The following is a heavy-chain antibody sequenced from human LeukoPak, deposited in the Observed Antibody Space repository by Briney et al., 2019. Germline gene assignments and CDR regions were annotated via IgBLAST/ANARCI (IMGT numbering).Heavy chain of an antibody. J-gene: IGHJ4*02. D-gene: IGHD4/OR15-4a*01. V-gene: IGHV3-21*04. Sequence: GGSLRLSCAASGFIFNSHSMNWVRQAPGKGLEWVSSISSTSSYIYYADSVKGRFTISRDNSKNTLYLQMNSLRADDTAVYYCARRAGAYSHPYDYWGQGTLVTVSS. CDR1: GFIFNSHS. CDR3: ARRAGAYSHPYDY. CDR2: ISSTSSYI.